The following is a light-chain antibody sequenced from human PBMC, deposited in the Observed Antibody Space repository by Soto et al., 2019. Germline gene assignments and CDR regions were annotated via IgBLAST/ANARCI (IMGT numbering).Light chain of an antibody. CDR2: DVS. J-gene: IGLJ1*01. CDR1: SSDVVNYNY. CDR3: SSYTSSSTLYV. Sequence: QSALTQPASVSGSPGQSITISCTGTSSDVVNYNYVSWYQQHPGKAPKLIIYDVSHRPSGVSNRFSGSKSGDTASLTISGLQAEDEADYYCSSYTSSSTLYVFGSGTKLTVL. V-gene: IGLV2-14*01.